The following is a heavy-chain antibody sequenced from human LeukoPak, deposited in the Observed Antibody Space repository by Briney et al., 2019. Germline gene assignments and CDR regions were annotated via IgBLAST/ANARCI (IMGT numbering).Heavy chain of an antibody. D-gene: IGHD6-13*01. Sequence: SETLSLTCTVSGGSVNNNSYHWGWIRQPPGKGLEWIGSISYSGTTYSNPSLKSRVTISVDSSKNQLSLRLTSVTAADTAVYYCARWSSSWYVGFDYWGQGTLVTVSS. J-gene: IGHJ4*02. CDR2: ISYSGTT. CDR1: GGSVNNNSYH. V-gene: IGHV4-39*07. CDR3: ARWSSSWYVGFDY.